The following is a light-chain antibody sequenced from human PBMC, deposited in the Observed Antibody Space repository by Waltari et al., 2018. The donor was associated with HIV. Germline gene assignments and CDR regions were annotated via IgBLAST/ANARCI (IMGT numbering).Light chain of an antibody. Sequence: QSALTQPASVSGSPGQSITISCTGTDSDIGGHNSVAWYQQHPGKAPKLIIYDVTKRPSGGSNRFSGSKSGNTASLTISGLQAEDEADYYCKSSTTRSTPCVFGSGTKVTVL. J-gene: IGLJ1*01. V-gene: IGLV2-14*01. CDR2: DVT. CDR1: DSDIGGHNS. CDR3: KSSTTRSTPCV.